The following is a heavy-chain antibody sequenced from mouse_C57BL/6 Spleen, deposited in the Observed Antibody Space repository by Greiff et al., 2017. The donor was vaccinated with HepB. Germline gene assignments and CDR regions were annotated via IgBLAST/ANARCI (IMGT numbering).Heavy chain of an antibody. Sequence: QVQLQQPGAELVKPGASVKLSCKASGYTFTSYWMQWLKQRPGQGLEWIGDIDPSDFYTNYNQKFKGKATLTVDTSSSTAYMQLSSLTSDDSAFYYCARYLLISTVVDYWGQGTTPTVSS. V-gene: IGHV1-50*01. J-gene: IGHJ2*01. CDR1: GYTFTSYW. CDR3: ARYLLISTVVDY. CDR2: IDPSDFYT. D-gene: IGHD1-1*01.